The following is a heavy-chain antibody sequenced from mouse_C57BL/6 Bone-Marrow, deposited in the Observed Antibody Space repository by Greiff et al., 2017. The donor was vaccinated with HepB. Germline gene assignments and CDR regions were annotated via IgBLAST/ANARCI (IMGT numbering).Heavy chain of an antibody. Sequence: EVQLVESGGGLVQPKGSLKLSCAASGFTFNTYAMHWVRQAPGKGLEWVARIRSKSSNYTTYYADSVKDRFTISRDDSQSMLYLQMNNLKTEDTAMYYCVRGHYGSSSYAMDYWGQGTSVTVSS. J-gene: IGHJ4*01. D-gene: IGHD1-1*01. CDR3: VRGHYGSSSYAMDY. CDR1: GFTFNTYA. CDR2: IRSKSSNYTT. V-gene: IGHV10-3*01.